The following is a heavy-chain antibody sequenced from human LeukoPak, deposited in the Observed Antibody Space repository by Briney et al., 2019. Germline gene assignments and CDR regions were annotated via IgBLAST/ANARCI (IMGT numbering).Heavy chain of an antibody. Sequence: ASVKVSCKAAGYTFTTYDINWVRQASGQGLEWMGWMNPIDGNTAYAQKFQGRVTMARDTSTTTAYMELRSLRSDDTAVYYCARPQEEDGYNYNWAFDYWGQGTLVTVSS. V-gene: IGHV1-8*01. J-gene: IGHJ4*02. D-gene: IGHD5-24*01. CDR2: MNPIDGNT. CDR3: ARPQEEDGYNYNWAFDY. CDR1: GYTFTTYD.